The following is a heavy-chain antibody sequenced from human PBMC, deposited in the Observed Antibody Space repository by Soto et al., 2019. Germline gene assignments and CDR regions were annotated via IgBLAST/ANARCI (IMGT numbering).Heavy chain of an antibody. Sequence: QVQLQESGPGLVKPSQTLSLTCTVASGSNSSGDYYWSWIRQPPGKGLEWIGYVYHTGRDYYEPSLKSRATISIDTSKNQFSLKLNSVTAADTAVYHCAISMVRAGWFDPWGQGTLVNVSS. CDR1: SGSNSSGDYY. CDR2: VYHTGRD. CDR3: AISMVRAGWFDP. J-gene: IGHJ5*02. D-gene: IGHD3-10*01. V-gene: IGHV4-30-4*01.